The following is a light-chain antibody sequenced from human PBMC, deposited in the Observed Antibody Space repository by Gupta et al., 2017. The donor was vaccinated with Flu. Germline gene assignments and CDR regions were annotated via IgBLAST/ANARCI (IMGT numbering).Light chain of an antibody. CDR1: NSNIGNNY. CDR2: ENN. V-gene: IGLV1-51*02. Sequence: QSVFTQPPSVSAAPGQKVTMSCSGSNSNIGNNYVSWFQHFPGTAPKLLIYENNKRPSGIPDRCSGSKSGTSATLGITGLQTGDEADYYCAAWDSSLSGWVFGGGTKLTVL. CDR3: AAWDSSLSGWV. J-gene: IGLJ3*02.